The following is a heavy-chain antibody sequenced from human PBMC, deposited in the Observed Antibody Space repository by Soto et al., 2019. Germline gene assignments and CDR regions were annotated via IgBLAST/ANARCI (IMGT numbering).Heavy chain of an antibody. CDR1: GFTFSTYS. J-gene: IGHJ4*02. D-gene: IGHD2-21*01. CDR2: ISMTGTYT. Sequence: EVQLVEYGGGLVKPGGSLRLSCTASGFTFSTYSMNWVRQAPGKGLEWVSSISMTGTYTYYADSVKGRFTISRDNAKNSLYLQMNSLRDDDTAVVYCVKDAAAACGLLENWGQGILVTVSS. V-gene: IGHV3-21*01. CDR3: VKDAAAACGLLEN.